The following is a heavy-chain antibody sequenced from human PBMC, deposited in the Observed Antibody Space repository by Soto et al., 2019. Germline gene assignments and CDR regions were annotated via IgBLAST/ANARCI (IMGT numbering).Heavy chain of an antibody. CDR3: AREKVTGRYFDN. J-gene: IGHJ4*02. Sequence: QVQLVQSGAEVKKPGSSVKVSCKASGGTFGTYAISWVRQAPGQGPEWMGGVIPIFGTPYYAQKFQGRVSLSAEESTSTAYMELSSLRSEDTAVYFCAREKVTGRYFDNWGQGTLVTVSS. D-gene: IGHD3-10*01. CDR1: GGTFGTYA. CDR2: VIPIFGTP. V-gene: IGHV1-69*01.